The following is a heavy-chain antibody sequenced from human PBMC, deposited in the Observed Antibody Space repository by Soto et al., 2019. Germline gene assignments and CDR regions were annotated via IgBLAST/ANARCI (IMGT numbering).Heavy chain of an antibody. J-gene: IGHJ6*02. V-gene: IGHV1-46*03. D-gene: IGHD6-13*01. CDR2: INPSGGST. Sequence: QVQLVQSGAEVKKPGASVKVSCKASGYTFTSYYMHWVRQAPGQGLEWMGIINPSGGSTSYAQKFQGRVTMTRDTSTSTVYMELSSLRSEDTAVYYCASEGRSSSLGYYGMDVWGQGTTVTVSS. CDR1: GYTFTSYY. CDR3: ASEGRSSSLGYYGMDV.